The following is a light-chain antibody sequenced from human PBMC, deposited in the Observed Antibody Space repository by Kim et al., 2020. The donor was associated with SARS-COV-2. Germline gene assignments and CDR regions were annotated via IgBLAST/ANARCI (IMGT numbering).Light chain of an antibody. CDR1: SSSIVSKY. CDR2: SNK. V-gene: IGLV1-47*02. J-gene: IGLJ3*02. Sequence: GEKDTTACPGSSSSIVSKYVYWYHQIPGTAPKFLFYSNKQRPSGVPDRFSGSKSGTSASLAISGLRSEDEADYYCAAWDDSLRGWVFGGGTQLTVL. CDR3: AAWDDSLRGWV.